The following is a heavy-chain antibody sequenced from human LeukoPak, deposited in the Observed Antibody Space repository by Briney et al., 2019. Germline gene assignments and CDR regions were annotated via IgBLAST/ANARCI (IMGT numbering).Heavy chain of an antibody. CDR1: GYTFTGYY. J-gene: IGHJ6*02. V-gene: IGHV1-2*04. Sequence: ASVKVSCTASGYTFTGYYMHWVRQAPGQGLEWMGWINPNSGGTNYAQKFQGWVTMTRDTSISTAYMELSRLRSDDTAVYYCASSSRYCSSTSCYDVSDYYGMDVWGQGTTVTVSS. D-gene: IGHD2-2*01. CDR3: ASSSRYCSSTSCYDVSDYYGMDV. CDR2: INPNSGGT.